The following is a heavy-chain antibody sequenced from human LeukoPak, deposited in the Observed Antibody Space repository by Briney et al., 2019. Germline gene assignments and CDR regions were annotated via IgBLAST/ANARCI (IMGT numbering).Heavy chain of an antibody. CDR1: GYTFTSYG. CDR3: ARSYYYGSGSYYSYFDY. CDR2: ISAYNGNT. J-gene: IGHJ4*02. V-gene: IGHV1-18*01. Sequence: ASVKVSCKASGYTFTSYGISWVRQAPGQGLEWMGWISAYNGNTNYAQKLQGRVTMTTDTSTSTAYMELRSLRSDDTAVYYCARSYYYGSGSYYSYFDYWGQGTLVTVSS. D-gene: IGHD3-10*01.